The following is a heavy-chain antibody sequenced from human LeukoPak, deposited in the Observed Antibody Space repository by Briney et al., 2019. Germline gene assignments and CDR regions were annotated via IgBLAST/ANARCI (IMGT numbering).Heavy chain of an antibody. CDR3: ARDKIVLSSSRAPFDY. CDR2: IDHSGST. CDR1: GYSISSGYY. Sequence: SETLSLTCTVSGYSISSGYYWGWIRQPPGKGLEWIASIDHSGSTYYNPSLKSRATISGDTSKNQFSLKLSSVTAADTAGYYCARDKIVLSSSRAPFDYWGQGTLVTVSS. D-gene: IGHD2-15*01. J-gene: IGHJ4*02. V-gene: IGHV4-38-2*02.